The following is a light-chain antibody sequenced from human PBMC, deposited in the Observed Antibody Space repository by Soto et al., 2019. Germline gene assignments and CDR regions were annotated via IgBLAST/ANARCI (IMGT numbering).Light chain of an antibody. J-gene: IGKJ1*01. CDR2: AAS. Sequence: DIQMTQSPSSLSAYVGDRVTITCRASQSISSYLNWYQQKPGKAPKLLIYAASSLQSGVPSRFSGSGSGTDFTLTISSLQPEDVAIYYCQQSYSTPRTFGQGTKVEIK. CDR1: QSISSY. V-gene: IGKV1-39*01. CDR3: QQSYSTPRT.